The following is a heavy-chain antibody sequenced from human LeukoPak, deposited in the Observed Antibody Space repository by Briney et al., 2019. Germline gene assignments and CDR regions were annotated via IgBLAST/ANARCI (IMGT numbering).Heavy chain of an antibody. CDR3: ARDGYYRHFDY. D-gene: IGHD3-22*01. CDR1: VYTFSDYG. J-gene: IGHJ4*02. V-gene: IGHV1-18*01. CDR2: ISSYNRDT. Sequence: ASVKVSCKSSVYTFSDYGVSWVRQAPGQGLEWMGLISSYNRDTKYAQKCQGRVTMTTDTYTSTAYMELRRLRSDDTSVYYCARDGYYRHFDYWGQGTLVTVSS.